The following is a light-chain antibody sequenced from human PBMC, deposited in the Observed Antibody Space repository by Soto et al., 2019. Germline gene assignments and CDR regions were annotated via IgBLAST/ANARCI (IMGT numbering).Light chain of an antibody. CDR1: SSDVGGYKY. Sequence: QSALTQPASVSGSPGQSITISCTGTSSDVGGYKYVSWYQQHPGKVPKLMIYEVSNRPSGVSNRFSGSKSGNTASLTISGHQAEYEDDYYCSSYTSSSTLVFGGGTKLTVL. V-gene: IGLV2-14*01. CDR2: EVS. CDR3: SSYTSSSTLV. J-gene: IGLJ2*01.